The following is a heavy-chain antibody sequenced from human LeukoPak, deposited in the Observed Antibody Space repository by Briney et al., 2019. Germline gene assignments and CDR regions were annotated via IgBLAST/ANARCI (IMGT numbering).Heavy chain of an antibody. Sequence: PGGSLRLSCAASGFTFDDYAMHWVRQAPGKGLEWVSGISWNSGSIGYADSVKGRFTISRDNAKNSLYLQMNSLRAEDTALYYCAKGGGQWLFRNWFDPWGQGTLVTVSS. CDR1: GFTFDDYA. J-gene: IGHJ5*02. CDR2: ISWNSGSI. CDR3: AKGGGQWLFRNWFDP. V-gene: IGHV3-9*01. D-gene: IGHD6-19*01.